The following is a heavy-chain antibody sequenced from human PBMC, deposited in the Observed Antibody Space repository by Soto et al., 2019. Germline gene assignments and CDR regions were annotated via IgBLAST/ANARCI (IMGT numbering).Heavy chain of an antibody. CDR1: GYTSADFG. Sequence: QVQLMQSGTEVKKPGASVTVSCKASGYTSADFGISWLRQAPGQGLEWTGWVSGNNGASNPAPKVQGRMNMTLDTSTGVSYMALRILRSDDTAIYYCVRDQKYFRVNGNWFDSWGQGTLVSVSS. J-gene: IGHJ5*01. CDR3: VRDQKYFRVNGNWFDS. D-gene: IGHD2-2*01. V-gene: IGHV1-18*04. CDR2: VSGNNGAS.